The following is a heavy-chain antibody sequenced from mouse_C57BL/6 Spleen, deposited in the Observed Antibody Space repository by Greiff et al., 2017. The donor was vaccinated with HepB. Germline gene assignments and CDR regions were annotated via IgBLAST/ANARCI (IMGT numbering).Heavy chain of an antibody. D-gene: IGHD2-4*01. V-gene: IGHV1-39*01. J-gene: IGHJ4*01. Sequence: VQLQQSGPELVKPGASVKISCKASGYSFTDYNMNWVKQSNGKSLEWIGVINPNYGTTSYNQKFKGKATLTVDKYSSTAYMQLNSLTSEDSAVYYCARRGDYLYYAMDYWGQGTSVTVSS. CDR3: ARRGDYLYYAMDY. CDR1: GYSFTDYN. CDR2: INPNYGTT.